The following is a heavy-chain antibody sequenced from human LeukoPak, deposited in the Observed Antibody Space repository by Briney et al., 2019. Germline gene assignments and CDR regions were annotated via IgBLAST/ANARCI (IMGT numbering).Heavy chain of an antibody. CDR1: GGTFSSYA. CDR2: IIPILGIA. J-gene: IGHJ4*02. Sequence: ASVKVSCKASGGTFSSYAISWVRQAPGQGLEWMGRIIPILGIANYAQKFQGRVTITADKSTSTAYMELSSLRAEDTAVYYCGKEVPGDIVYLDYWGQGTLVTVSS. V-gene: IGHV1-69*04. CDR3: GKEVPGDIVYLDY. D-gene: IGHD2-2*02.